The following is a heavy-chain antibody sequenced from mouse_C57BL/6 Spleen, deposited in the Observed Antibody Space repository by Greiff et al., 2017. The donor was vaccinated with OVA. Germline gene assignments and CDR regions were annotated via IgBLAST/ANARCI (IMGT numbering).Heavy chain of an antibody. D-gene: IGHD1-1*01. CDR2: IYPGSGST. Sequence: QVQLKQPGAELVKPGASVKMSCKASGYTFTSYWITWVKQRPGQGLEWIGDIYPGSGSTNYNEKFKSKATLTVDTSSSTAYMQLSSLTSEDSAVYYCAEDYYGSRYYFDYWGQGTTLTVSS. CDR1: GYTFTSYW. CDR3: AEDYYGSRYYFDY. V-gene: IGHV1-55*01. J-gene: IGHJ2*01.